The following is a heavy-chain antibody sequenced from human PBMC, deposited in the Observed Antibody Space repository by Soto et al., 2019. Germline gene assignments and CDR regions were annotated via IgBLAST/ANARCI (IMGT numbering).Heavy chain of an antibody. CDR3: ARGLPLSGNFWNGYYYFDS. V-gene: IGHV4-34*01. CDR2: INHSGGT. J-gene: IGHJ4*02. D-gene: IGHD3-3*01. Sequence: SETLSLTCAVSVVSFSGYYWSCIRHSPGKWLEWIGDINHSGGTNYNPSLKSRVTISGDTSRSQFSLRLSSVTAADTAVYYCARGLPLSGNFWNGYYYFDSWGLATLVTVSS. CDR1: VVSFSGYY.